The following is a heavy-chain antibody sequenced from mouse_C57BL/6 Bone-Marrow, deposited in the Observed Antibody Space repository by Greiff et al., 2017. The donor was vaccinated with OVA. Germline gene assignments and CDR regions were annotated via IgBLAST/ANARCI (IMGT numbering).Heavy chain of an antibody. CDR3: GQLRMGYAMDY. CDR2: IDPSDSYT. D-gene: IGHD3-2*02. CDR1: GYTFTSYW. V-gene: IGHV1-59*01. Sequence: QVQLQHPGAELVRPGTSVKLSCKASGYTFTSYWMHWVKQRPGQGLEWIGVIDPSDSYTNYNQKFKGKATLTVDTSSSTAYMQLSSLTSEDSAVYYCGQLRMGYAMDYWGQGTSVTVSS. J-gene: IGHJ4*01.